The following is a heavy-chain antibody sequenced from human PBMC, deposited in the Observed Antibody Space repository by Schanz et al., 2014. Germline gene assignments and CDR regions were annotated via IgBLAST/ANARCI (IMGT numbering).Heavy chain of an antibody. CDR2: ISSTGYYI. D-gene: IGHD1-26*01. Sequence: VQLVQSGGGVVQPGTSLRLSCGGSGFTFSRYAVHWVRQAPGKGLEWVSYISSTGYYINYSDSVKGRFTISRDNAKNSLYLQMNSLIPNDTAVYYCAGMSDSGSFDSWGQGTLVTVSS. V-gene: IGHV3-21*05. J-gene: IGHJ4*02. CDR1: GFTFSRYA. CDR3: AGMSDSGSFDS.